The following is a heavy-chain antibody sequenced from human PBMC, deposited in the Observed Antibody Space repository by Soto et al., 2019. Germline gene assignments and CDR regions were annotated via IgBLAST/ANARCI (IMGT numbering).Heavy chain of an antibody. V-gene: IGHV3-30-3*01. CDR2: ISYDGFEK. CDR3: AKVLVMSIYKEDYFHGMDV. D-gene: IGHD3-10*01. J-gene: IGHJ6*02. Sequence: QVQLVESGGGVVQPGRSLRLSCAASGFTFSSYAIHWVRQAPGKGLEWVAVISYDGFEKYHADSVKGRFTIYRDNSKNTVYLEMNSLRAEDTARYYCAKVLVMSIYKEDYFHGMDVWGPGTTVTVSS. CDR1: GFTFSSYA.